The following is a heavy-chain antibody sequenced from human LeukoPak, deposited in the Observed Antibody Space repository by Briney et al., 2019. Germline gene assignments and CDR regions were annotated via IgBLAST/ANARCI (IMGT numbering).Heavy chain of an antibody. CDR3: ARGGAFSSSWYVDY. V-gene: IGHV4-59*01. CDR2: IFYSGST. J-gene: IGHJ4*02. D-gene: IGHD6-13*01. CDR1: HGSISGFD. Sequence: PSETLSLTCTVSHGSISGFDWSWIRQPPGKGLEWIGYIFYSGSTNYNPSLKSRVTISVDTSRNKVSLKLSSVTAADTAVYYCARGGAFSSSWYVDYWGQGTLVTVST.